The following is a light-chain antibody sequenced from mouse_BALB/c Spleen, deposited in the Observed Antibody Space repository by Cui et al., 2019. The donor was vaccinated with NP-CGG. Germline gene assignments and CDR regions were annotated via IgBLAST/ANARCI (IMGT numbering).Light chain of an antibody. CDR2: GTN. J-gene: IGLJ1*01. Sequence: AVTQESALTTSPGETVTLTCCSSTGAITTSNYDNWVQEKPDHLFTGLIGGTNNRAPGVPARFSGSLIGDKAALTITGAQTEDEAIYFCALWYSNHWVFGGGTKLTVL. CDR1: TGAITTSNY. CDR3: ALWYSNHWV. V-gene: IGLV1*01.